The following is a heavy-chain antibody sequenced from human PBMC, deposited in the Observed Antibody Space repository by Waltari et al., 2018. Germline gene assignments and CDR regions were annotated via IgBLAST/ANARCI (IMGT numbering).Heavy chain of an antibody. CDR2: ISRRVSTI. CDR3: AKGYSTKYYYYGMDV. Sequence: EVQLVESGGGLVQPGGSLRLSCAASGFTFSSYEMNWVRQAPGKGLEWVSYISRRVSTIYYADPVKGRFTISRDNAKNSLYLQMNSLRAEDTAVYYCAKGYSTKYYYYGMDVWGQGTTVTVSS. J-gene: IGHJ6*02. V-gene: IGHV3-48*03. CDR1: GFTFSSYE. D-gene: IGHD5-12*01.